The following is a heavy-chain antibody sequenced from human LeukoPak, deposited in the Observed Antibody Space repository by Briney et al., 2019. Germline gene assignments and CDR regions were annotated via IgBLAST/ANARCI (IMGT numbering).Heavy chain of an antibody. CDR2: IYHSGRT. CDR1: GGSISSGNW. D-gene: IGHD5-12*01. Sequence: SETLSLTCAVSGGSISSGNWWSWVRLPPGKGLEWIGEIYHSGRTNYNPSLKSRVTISLDKSKNQFSLNLSSVTAADTALYYCASSDGQPPRFDSSYDVFDFWGQGTLVTVSS. V-gene: IGHV4-4*02. J-gene: IGHJ4*02. CDR3: ASSDGQPPRFDSSYDVFDF.